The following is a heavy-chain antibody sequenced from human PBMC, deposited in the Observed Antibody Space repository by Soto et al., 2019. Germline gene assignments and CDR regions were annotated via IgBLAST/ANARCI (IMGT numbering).Heavy chain of an antibody. J-gene: IGHJ5*02. D-gene: IGHD2-8*01. CDR2: ISYDGSHQ. Sequence: GGSLRLSCAASGFTFSNYGMHWVRQTPGKGLEWVAVISYDGSHQFYTDSVKGRFTISRDNSKNTLYLQMNSLKTEDTAMYYCAKDPKCCTIGSHFLDNWFNPWGQGTLVTVSS. CDR3: AKDPKCCTIGSHFLDNWFNP. CDR1: GFTFSNYG. V-gene: IGHV3-30*18.